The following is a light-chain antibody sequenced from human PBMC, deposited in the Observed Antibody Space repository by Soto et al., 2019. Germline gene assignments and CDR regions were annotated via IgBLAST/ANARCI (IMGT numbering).Light chain of an antibody. CDR1: ESLLHSNGYNY. V-gene: IGKV2-28*01. Sequence: DMVMTQSPLSLPFTPGEPSSMSCRSRESLLHSNGYNYLDWYLQKPGQSPQLLIYLGSNRASGVPDRFSGSGSGTDFTLKISRVEAEDVGVYYCMQALQTPTFGQGTKVDIK. J-gene: IGKJ1*01. CDR2: LGS. CDR3: MQALQTPT.